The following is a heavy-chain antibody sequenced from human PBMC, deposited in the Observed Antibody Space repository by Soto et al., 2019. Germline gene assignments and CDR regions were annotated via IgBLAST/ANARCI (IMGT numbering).Heavy chain of an antibody. CDR3: AKDSGEYQLPNWFDP. V-gene: IGHV3-30*18. CDR2: ISYDGSNK. D-gene: IGHD2-2*01. Sequence: LRLSCAASGFTFSIYVMHCARPAPAKGLEWVAVISYDGSNKYYADSVKGRFTISRDNSKNTLYLQMNSLRAEDTAVYYCAKDSGEYQLPNWFDPWGQGTLVTVSS. J-gene: IGHJ5*02. CDR1: GFTFSIYV.